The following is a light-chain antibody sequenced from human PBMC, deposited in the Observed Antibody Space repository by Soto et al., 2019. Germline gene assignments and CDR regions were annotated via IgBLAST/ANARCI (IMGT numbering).Light chain of an antibody. CDR3: QQRSNWP. J-gene: IGKJ5*01. Sequence: EIVLTQSPATLSLSPGERATLSCRASQSVSSYLDWYQQKPGQPPRLLIYDASNRATGIPARFSGSGSGTDFTLTISSLEPEDFAVYYCQQRSNWPLGQGTRLEIK. CDR2: DAS. CDR1: QSVSSY. V-gene: IGKV3-11*01.